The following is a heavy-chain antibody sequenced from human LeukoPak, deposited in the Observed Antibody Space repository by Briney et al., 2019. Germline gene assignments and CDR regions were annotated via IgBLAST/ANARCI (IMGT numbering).Heavy chain of an antibody. CDR2: IYYSGST. V-gene: IGHV4-39*01. Sequence: SETLSLTCTVSGGSISSSSYYWGWIRQPPGKGLEWIGSIYYSGSTYYNPSLKSRVTISVDTSKNQFSLKLSSVTAADTAVYYCARHSYNSDWTDPWGQGTPVTVSS. CDR3: ARHSYNSDWTDP. J-gene: IGHJ5*02. CDR1: GGSISSSSYY. D-gene: IGHD1-20*01.